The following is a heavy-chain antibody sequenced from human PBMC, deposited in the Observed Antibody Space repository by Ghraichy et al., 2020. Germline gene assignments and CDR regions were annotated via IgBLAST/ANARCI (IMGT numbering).Heavy chain of an antibody. CDR3: ARDNKWELLFSA. CDR2: INQDGSEK. V-gene: IGHV3-7*03. CDR1: GFTFSSHW. D-gene: IGHD1-26*01. Sequence: GESLNISCAASGFTFSSHWMSWVRQAPGKGLEWVANINQDGSEKYYVDSVKGRFTISRDNAKNSLFLQMNSLRAEDTAVYYCARDNKWELLFSAWGQGTLVTVSS. J-gene: IGHJ5*02.